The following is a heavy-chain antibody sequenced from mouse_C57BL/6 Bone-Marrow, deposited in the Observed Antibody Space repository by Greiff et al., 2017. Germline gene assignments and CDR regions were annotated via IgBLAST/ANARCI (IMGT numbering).Heavy chain of an antibody. V-gene: IGHV1-50*01. CDR2: IDPSDRYT. Sequence: VQLQQPGAELVKPGSSVKLSCKASGYTFTSYWMHWVKQRPGQGLEWIGEIDPSDRYTNYNQKFKGKATLTVDPSSSTAYMPLSSLRSEDSAVYYCARRDGYPWYFEVWGTGTTVTVSS. CDR1: GYTFTSYW. J-gene: IGHJ1*03. D-gene: IGHD2-3*01. CDR3: ARRDGYPWYFEV.